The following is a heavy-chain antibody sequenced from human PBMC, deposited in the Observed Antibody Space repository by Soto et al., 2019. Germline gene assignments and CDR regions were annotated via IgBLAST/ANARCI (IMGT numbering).Heavy chain of an antibody. CDR3: AREGITIFGVGPGDNWFDP. CDR1: GGTFSSYA. D-gene: IGHD3-3*01. Sequence: ASVKVSCKASGGTFSSYAISWVRPAPGQGLVWMVGIIPIFGTANYAQKFQGRVTITADKSTSTAYMELSSLRSEDTPVYYCAREGITIFGVGPGDNWFDPWGQGTLVTVSS. J-gene: IGHJ5*02. CDR2: IIPIFGTA. V-gene: IGHV1-69*06.